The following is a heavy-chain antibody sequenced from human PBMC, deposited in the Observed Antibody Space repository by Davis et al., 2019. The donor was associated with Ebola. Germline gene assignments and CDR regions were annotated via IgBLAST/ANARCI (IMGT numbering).Heavy chain of an antibody. Sequence: SETLSLTCTVSGGSISSGVNYWSWVRQHPGKGLEWIGYIYYSGSTYYNPSLKNRVSISVDTSKNQFSLKVSSVTAADTAVYYCARRVVATYHFDYWGQGTLVTVSS. CDR1: GGSISSGVNY. CDR3: ARRVVATYHFDY. D-gene: IGHD5-12*01. V-gene: IGHV4-31*03. J-gene: IGHJ4*02. CDR2: IYYSGST.